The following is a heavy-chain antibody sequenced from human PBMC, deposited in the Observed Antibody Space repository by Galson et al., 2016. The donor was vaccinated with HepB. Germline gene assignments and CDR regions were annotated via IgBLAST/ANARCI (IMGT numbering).Heavy chain of an antibody. CDR3: ARLGAKPSCLGGSCYRWFDS. D-gene: IGHD2-15*01. CDR1: DFSVSVSY. V-gene: IGHV3-53*01. CDR2: LYRGGYT. J-gene: IGHJ5*01. Sequence: SLRLSCAVSDFSVSVSYMSWVRQAPGKGLEWVSVLYRGGYTNYADSVKGRFTISRDNSKNPLYLQMNSLRADDTAVYYCARLGAKPSCLGGSCYRWFDSWGQGIMVTVSS.